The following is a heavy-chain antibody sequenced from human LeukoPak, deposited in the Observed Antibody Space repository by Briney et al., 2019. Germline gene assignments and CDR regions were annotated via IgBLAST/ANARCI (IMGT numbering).Heavy chain of an antibody. CDR3: ASSGSYRFDY. J-gene: IGHJ4*02. CDR2: ITASGTAM. V-gene: IGHV3-48*02. CDR1: GFTLSSYS. Sequence: PGGSLRLSCAVPGFTLSSYSMNCVRQAPGKGVEWVSHITASGTAMFYADSVKGRFTSSRDNAKNSLYLQMNSLRDEDTAVYYCASSGSYRFDYWGQGTLVTVSS. D-gene: IGHD1-26*01.